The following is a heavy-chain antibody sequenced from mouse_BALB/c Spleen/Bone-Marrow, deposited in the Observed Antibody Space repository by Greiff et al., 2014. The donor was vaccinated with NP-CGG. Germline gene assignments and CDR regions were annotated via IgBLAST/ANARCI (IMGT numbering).Heavy chain of an antibody. CDR1: GYAFSSYW. CDR3: TRVRNWADY. J-gene: IGHJ2*01. CDR2: IYPGDGDT. Sequence: VQLQQSGAELVRPGSSVKISCKASGYAFSSYWMNWVKQRPGQGLEWIGQIYPGDGDTNYNGKFKGKATLTADKSSSTAYMQLSSLASEDSAVYFCTRVRNWADYWGQGTTLTVSS. D-gene: IGHD4-1*01. V-gene: IGHV1-80*01.